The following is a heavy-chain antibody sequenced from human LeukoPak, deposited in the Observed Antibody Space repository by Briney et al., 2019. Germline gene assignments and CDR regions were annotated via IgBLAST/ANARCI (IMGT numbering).Heavy chain of an antibody. V-gene: IGHV1-18*01. CDR3: ARDLNYYYDSSGPTGDFQH. J-gene: IGHJ1*01. D-gene: IGHD3-22*01. Sequence: ASVKVSCKASGGTFSSYAISWVRQAPGQGLEWMGWISAYNGNTNYAQKLQGRVTMTTDTSTSTAYMELRSLRSDDTAVYYCARDLNYYYDSSGPTGDFQHWGQGTLVTVSS. CDR1: GGTFSSYA. CDR2: ISAYNGNT.